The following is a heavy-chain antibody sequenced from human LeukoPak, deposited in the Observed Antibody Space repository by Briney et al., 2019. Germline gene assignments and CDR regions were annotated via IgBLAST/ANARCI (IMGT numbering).Heavy chain of an antibody. CDR2: ISYDGSNK. CDR1: GFTFSSYG. D-gene: IGHD1/OR15-1a*01. Sequence: GGSLRLSCAASGFTFSSYGMHWVRQAPGKGLEWVAVISYDGSNKYYADSVKGRFTISRDNSKNTLFLQMEALRGEDTAVYYCASGLEQLQHWFYWGQGTRVSVYS. CDR3: ASGLEQLQHWFY. J-gene: IGHJ4*02. V-gene: IGHV3-30*03.